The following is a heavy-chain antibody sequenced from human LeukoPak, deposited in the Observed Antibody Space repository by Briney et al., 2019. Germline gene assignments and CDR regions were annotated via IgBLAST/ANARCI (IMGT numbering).Heavy chain of an antibody. J-gene: IGHJ4*02. CDR3: ARGGVMYGDY. Sequence: SETLSLTCTVSGYSISSGYYWGWIRQPPGKGLEWIGSIYHSGSTYYNPSLKSRVTISVDTSKNQFSLKLSSVTAADTAVYYCARGGVMYGDYWGQGTLATVSS. V-gene: IGHV4-38-2*02. CDR2: IYHSGST. CDR1: GYSISSGYY. D-gene: IGHD3-16*01.